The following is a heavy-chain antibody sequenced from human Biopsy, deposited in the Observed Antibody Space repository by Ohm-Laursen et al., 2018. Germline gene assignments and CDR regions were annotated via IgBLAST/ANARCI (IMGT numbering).Heavy chain of an antibody. V-gene: IGHV1-46*02. J-gene: IGHJ6*02. CDR1: GGTFNNYA. CDR3: ARDETGSSVFGPYYYGMDV. D-gene: IGHD3-9*01. CDR2: INPTGGTT. Sequence: ESSVKVSCKASGGTFNNYAISWVRQAPGQGLEWMGIINPTGGTTSYAEKFQGRVTLTRDTSTGTVYLELNSLIYEDTALYYCARDETGSSVFGPYYYGMDVWGQGTTVTVSS.